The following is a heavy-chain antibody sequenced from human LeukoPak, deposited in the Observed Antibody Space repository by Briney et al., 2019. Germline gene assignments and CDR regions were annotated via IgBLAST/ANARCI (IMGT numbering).Heavy chain of an antibody. Sequence: SETLSLTCTVSGGSISSYYWSWIRRPPGKGLEWIGYIYYSGSTNYNPSLKSRVTISVDTSKNQFSLKLSSVTAADTAVYYCARLSLYGGWLYLDYWGQGTLVTVSS. CDR3: ARLSLYGGWLYLDY. J-gene: IGHJ4*02. CDR2: IYYSGST. V-gene: IGHV4-59*01. D-gene: IGHD3-22*01. CDR1: GGSISSYY.